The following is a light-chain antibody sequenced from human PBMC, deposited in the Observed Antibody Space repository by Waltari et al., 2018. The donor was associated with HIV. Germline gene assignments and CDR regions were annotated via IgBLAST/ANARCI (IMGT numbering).Light chain of an antibody. J-gene: IGLJ2*01. V-gene: IGLV2-23*01. CDR2: EGS. CDR1: SSDVGSYKL. Sequence: QSALTQPASVSGSPGQSITISCTGPSSDVGSYKLVSWYQQHAGKAPKLMIYEGSKRPSGVSNRFSGSKSGNTAFLTISGLQAEDEADYYCCSYGGSTDVVFGGGTKLTVL. CDR3: CSYGGSTDVV.